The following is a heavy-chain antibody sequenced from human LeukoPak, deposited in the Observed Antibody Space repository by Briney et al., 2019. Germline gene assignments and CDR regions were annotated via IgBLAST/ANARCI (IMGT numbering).Heavy chain of an antibody. Sequence: ASVKVSCKASGGTFSSYAISWVRQAPGLGLEWMGGIIPIFGTANYAQKFQGRVTMTEDTSTDTAYMELSSLRSEDTAVYYCARDNDSRDPPHFDYWGQGTLVTVSS. CDR2: IIPIFGTA. CDR1: GGTFSSYA. V-gene: IGHV1-69*06. J-gene: IGHJ4*02. D-gene: IGHD3-16*01. CDR3: ARDNDSRDPPHFDY.